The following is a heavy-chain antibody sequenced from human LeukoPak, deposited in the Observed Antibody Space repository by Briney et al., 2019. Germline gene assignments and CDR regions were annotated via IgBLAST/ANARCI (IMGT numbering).Heavy chain of an antibody. J-gene: IGHJ3*02. Sequence: ASMKVSCKASGYTFTKEAISWVRQTPGQGLEWMGWISAYNGNTNYAQKLQGRVTMTTDTSTSTAYMELRSLRSDDTAVYYCARGLTAFDIWGQGTMVTVSS. V-gene: IGHV1-18*01. CDR2: ISAYNGNT. CDR3: ARGLTAFDI. CDR1: GYTFTKEA. D-gene: IGHD3-9*01.